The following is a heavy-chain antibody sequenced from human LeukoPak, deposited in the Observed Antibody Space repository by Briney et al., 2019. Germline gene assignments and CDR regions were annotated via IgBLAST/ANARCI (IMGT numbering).Heavy chain of an antibody. CDR2: ISAYNGNT. J-gene: IGHJ5*02. CDR1: GYTFTSYG. V-gene: IGHV1-18*01. Sequence: GASVKVSCKASGYTFTSYGISWVRQAPGQGLEWMGWISAYNGNTNYAQKLQGRVTMTTDTSTSTAYMELRSLRSDDTAVYYCARGPHLSWFLEWVSRGTNWFDPWGQGTLVTVSS. CDR3: ARGPHLSWFLEWVSRGTNWFDP. D-gene: IGHD3-3*01.